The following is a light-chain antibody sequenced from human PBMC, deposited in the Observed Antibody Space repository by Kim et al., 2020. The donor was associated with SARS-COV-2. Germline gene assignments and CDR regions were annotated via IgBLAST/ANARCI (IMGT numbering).Light chain of an antibody. CDR3: QTWGTGTVV. Sequence: QPVLTQSPSASASLGASVKLTCTQSSGHSSYAIAWHQQQPEKGPRYLMKLNSDGSHSKGDGIPDRFSGSSSGAERYLTISSLQSEDEADYYCQTWGTGTVVFGGGTQLTVL. V-gene: IGLV4-69*01. J-gene: IGLJ2*01. CDR1: SGHSSYA. CDR2: LNSDGSH.